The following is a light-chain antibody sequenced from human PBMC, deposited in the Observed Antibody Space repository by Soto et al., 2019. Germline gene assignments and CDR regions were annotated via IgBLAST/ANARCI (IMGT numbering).Light chain of an antibody. CDR2: GAS. CDR3: QQYDSSPRT. J-gene: IGKJ1*01. CDR1: QSLSGRY. Sequence: DTMLTQSPGTLALSPGEGATLSCRASQSLSGRYLAWYQQKPGQVPRLLIYGASTRATGIPDRFSGSGSGTDFTLTIGRLEPEDFAVYYCQQYDSSPRTFGQGTKVHIK. V-gene: IGKV3-20*01.